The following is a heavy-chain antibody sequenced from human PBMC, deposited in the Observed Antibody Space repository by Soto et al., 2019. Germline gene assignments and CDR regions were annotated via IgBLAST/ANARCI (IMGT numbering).Heavy chain of an antibody. J-gene: IGHJ5*02. CDR2: IYYSGST. Sequence: SETMSLTCTVSGGSISSGGYYWSWIRQHPGKGLEWIGYIYYSGSTYYNPSLKSRVTISVDTPKNQFSLKLSSVTAADTAVYYCARDRVMAARNWFDPWGQGTLVTVSS. D-gene: IGHD6-6*01. V-gene: IGHV4-31*03. CDR3: ARDRVMAARNWFDP. CDR1: GGSISSGGYY.